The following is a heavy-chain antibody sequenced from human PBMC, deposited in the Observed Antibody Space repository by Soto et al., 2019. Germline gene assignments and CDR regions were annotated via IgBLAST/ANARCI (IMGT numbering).Heavy chain of an antibody. CDR3: ARVNTDFWSGYYTGWFDP. V-gene: IGHV1-18*01. Sequence: ASVKVSCKASGYTFTSYGISWVRQAPGQGLELMGWISAYNGNTNYAQKLQGRVTMTTDTSTSTAYMELRSLRSDDTAVYYCARVNTDFWSGYYTGWFDPWGQGTLVTVSS. J-gene: IGHJ5*02. CDR1: GYTFTSYG. D-gene: IGHD3-3*01. CDR2: ISAYNGNT.